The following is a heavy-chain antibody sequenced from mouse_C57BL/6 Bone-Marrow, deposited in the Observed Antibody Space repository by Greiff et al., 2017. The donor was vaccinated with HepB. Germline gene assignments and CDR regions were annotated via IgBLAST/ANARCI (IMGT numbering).Heavy chain of an antibody. Sequence: DVMLVESGGGLVKPGGSLKLSCAASGFTFSSYAMSWVRQTPEKRLEWVATISDGGSYTYYPDNVKGRFTISRDNAKNNLYLQMSHLKSEDTAMYYCARKGYDYALYAMDYWGQGTSVTVSS. V-gene: IGHV5-4*03. CDR3: ARKGYDYALYAMDY. J-gene: IGHJ4*01. CDR2: ISDGGSYT. D-gene: IGHD2-4*01. CDR1: GFTFSSYA.